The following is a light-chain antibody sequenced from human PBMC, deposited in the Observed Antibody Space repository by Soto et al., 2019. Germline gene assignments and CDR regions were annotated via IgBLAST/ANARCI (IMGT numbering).Light chain of an antibody. J-gene: IGKJ1*01. CDR2: AAS. Sequence: DIQLTQSPSFLSASVGDRVTITCRVSQGISSYLAWYQQKPGKAPKLLIYAASTLQSGVPSRFSGSGSGTEFTLTISSLQPEDCATDYCQQLNSYPWTFGQGTKVYIK. CDR3: QQLNSYPWT. CDR1: QGISSY. V-gene: IGKV1-9*01.